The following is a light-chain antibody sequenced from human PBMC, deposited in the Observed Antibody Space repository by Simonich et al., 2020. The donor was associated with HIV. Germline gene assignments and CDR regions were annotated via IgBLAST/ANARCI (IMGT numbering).Light chain of an antibody. Sequence: NFMLTQPHSVSESPGKTVTISCTRSSGSIASNYVQWYQQRPGSSPTTVIYEDNQSPSGVPDRFSGAIDISSNSASLTISGLKTEDEADYYCQSYDSSNFWVFGGGTKLTVL. CDR1: SGSIASNY. CDR3: QSYDSSNFWV. J-gene: IGLJ3*02. CDR2: EDN. V-gene: IGLV6-57*01.